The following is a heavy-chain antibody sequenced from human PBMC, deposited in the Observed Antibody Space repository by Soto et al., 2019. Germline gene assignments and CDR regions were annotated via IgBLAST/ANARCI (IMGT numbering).Heavy chain of an antibody. Sequence: EVQLVESGGGLVQPGGSLRLSCAASGFTFSSYSMNWVRQAPGKGLEWVSYISSSSSTIYYADSVKGRFTISRDNAKNSLYLQMNSLRAEDTAVYYCARYLTTGDYDGEDYWGQGTLVTVSS. V-gene: IGHV3-48*01. CDR2: ISSSSSTI. D-gene: IGHD4-17*01. J-gene: IGHJ4*02. CDR1: GFTFSSYS. CDR3: ARYLTTGDYDGEDY.